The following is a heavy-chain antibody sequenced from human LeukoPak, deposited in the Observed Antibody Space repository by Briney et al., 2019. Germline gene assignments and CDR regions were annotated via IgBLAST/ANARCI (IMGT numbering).Heavy chain of an antibody. CDR3: ARGDGYTYDY. J-gene: IGHJ4*02. Sequence: SQTLSLTCTVSGGSFGTGGYYWSWIRQHPGKGLEWIGYIYYSGSTYYNPSLKSRVTTSVDTSKNQFSLKLSSVTAADTAVYYCARGDGYTYDYWGQGALVTVSS. D-gene: IGHD5-24*01. CDR2: IYYSGST. CDR1: GGSFGTGGYY. V-gene: IGHV4-31*03.